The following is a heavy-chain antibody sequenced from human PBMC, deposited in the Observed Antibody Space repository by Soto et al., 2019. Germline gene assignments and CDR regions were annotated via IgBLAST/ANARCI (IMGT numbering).Heavy chain of an antibody. V-gene: IGHV3-66*01. CDR2: IYSDGTS. Sequence: EVQLVESGDGLVHPGWSREIPSAPSAFAVSPNSMTWVRQAPGKRLEWLPLIYSDGTSSYVYSVKGRFTISRDSSKNTLFLQWTSVRAEDTAVYYLARVWSFRGCFDYWCQGTLVPVSS. CDR1: AFAVSPNS. J-gene: IGHJ4*02. CDR3: ARVWSFRGCFDY. D-gene: IGHD3-16*01.